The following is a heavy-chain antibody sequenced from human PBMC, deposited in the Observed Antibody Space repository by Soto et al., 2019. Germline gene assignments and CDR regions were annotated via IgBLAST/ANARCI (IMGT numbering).Heavy chain of an antibody. D-gene: IGHD5-12*01. V-gene: IGHV3-48*01. Sequence: EVQLVESGGGLAQPGGSLRLSCAASGFTFSGYAMNWVRQAPGKGLEWVSYICSSGNTVYYADSVKGRFTISRDSAKNSLYLLMNSLRAEDTAVYYCSKGYGDYWGQGALVTVSS. CDR3: SKGYGDY. CDR1: GFTFSGYA. CDR2: ICSSGNTV. J-gene: IGHJ4*02.